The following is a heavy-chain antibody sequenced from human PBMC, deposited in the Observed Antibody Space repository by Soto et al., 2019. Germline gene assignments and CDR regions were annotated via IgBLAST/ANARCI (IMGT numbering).Heavy chain of an antibody. Sequence: QITLKESGPTVVKPTETLTLTCTFSGFSLTTSGVGVGWVGRSPEKAREWLALFYWDDDKRYSTSLKSRLTITKDTSKNQVVLTMANVDPADTATYYCAHRVLRTVFGLVTTTAIYFDFWGQGTPVVVSS. CDR2: FYWDDDK. J-gene: IGHJ4*02. CDR1: GFSLTTSGVG. V-gene: IGHV2-5*02. CDR3: AHRVLRTVFGLVTTTAIYFDF. D-gene: IGHD3-3*01.